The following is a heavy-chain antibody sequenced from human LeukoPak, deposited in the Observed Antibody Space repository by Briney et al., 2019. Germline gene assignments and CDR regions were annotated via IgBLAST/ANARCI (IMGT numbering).Heavy chain of an antibody. J-gene: IGHJ4*02. CDR3: AQGRCSGGNCYDFDY. Sequence: GGSLRLSCAASGFTFSSYGMHWVRQAPGKGLEWVALISHDGRNTFYADSVKGRFTISRDNSQNTLYLQMNSLRSEDTAVYYCAQGRCSGGNCYDFDYWGQGTLVTVSS. CDR1: GFTFSSYG. CDR2: ISHDGRNT. V-gene: IGHV3-30*18. D-gene: IGHD2-15*01.